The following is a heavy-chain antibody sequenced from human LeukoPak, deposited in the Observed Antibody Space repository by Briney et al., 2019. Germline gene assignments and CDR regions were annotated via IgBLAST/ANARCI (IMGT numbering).Heavy chain of an antibody. D-gene: IGHD3-22*01. CDR2: IIPIFGTA. Sequence: SVMVSCKASGGTFSSYAISWVRQAPGQGLEWMGRIIPIFGTANYAQKFQGRVTITTDESTSTAYMELSSLRSEDTAVYYCARVSDYYDSSGYGFDPWGQGTLVTVSS. CDR3: ARVSDYYDSSGYGFDP. J-gene: IGHJ5*02. V-gene: IGHV1-69*05. CDR1: GGTFSSYA.